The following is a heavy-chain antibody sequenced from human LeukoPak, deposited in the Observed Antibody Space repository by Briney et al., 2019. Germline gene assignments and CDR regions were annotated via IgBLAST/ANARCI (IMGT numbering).Heavy chain of an antibody. Sequence: SETLSLTCTVSGGSIKSYYWSWIRQPAGEGLEWLGHIYASGTTNYNPSLNSRVTMSVDTSKNQFSLRLASVTAGDTSVYYCARFADRFEDYYGIDEYFDYWGQGTLVTVSS. D-gene: IGHD3-10*01. J-gene: IGHJ4*02. CDR2: IYASGTT. CDR3: ARFADRFEDYYGIDEYFDY. CDR1: GGSIKSYY. V-gene: IGHV4-4*07.